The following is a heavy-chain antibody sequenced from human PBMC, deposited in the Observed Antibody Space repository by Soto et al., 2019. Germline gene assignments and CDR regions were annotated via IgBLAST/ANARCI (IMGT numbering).Heavy chain of an antibody. J-gene: IGHJ4*02. V-gene: IGHV3-30*03. CDR2: ISSDGNRK. D-gene: IGHD2-2*01. Sequence: GGSLRLSCAASEFTFKSYGMHWVRQAPGKGLAWVSVISSDGNRKHYADSVRGRFTISRDNSKNTLYLQMNSLRTEDTAIYYCARESYGGAVDFTPAPYGKDYWGRGTLVTVSS. CDR3: ARESYGGAVDFTPAPYGKDY. CDR1: EFTFKSYG.